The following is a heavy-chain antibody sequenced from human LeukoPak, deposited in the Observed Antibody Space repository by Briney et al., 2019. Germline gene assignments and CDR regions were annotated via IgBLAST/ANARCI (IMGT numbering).Heavy chain of an antibody. CDR1: GGTFSSYA. CDR3: ASPIAAAAHYYGMDA. J-gene: IGHJ6*02. D-gene: IGHD6-13*01. V-gene: IGHV1-69*04. Sequence: GASVKVSCKASGGTFSSYAISWVRQAPGQGLEWMGRIIPILGIANYAQKFQGRVTITADKSTSTAYMELSSLRSEDTAVYYCASPIAAAAHYYGMDAWGQGTTVTVSS. CDR2: IIPILGIA.